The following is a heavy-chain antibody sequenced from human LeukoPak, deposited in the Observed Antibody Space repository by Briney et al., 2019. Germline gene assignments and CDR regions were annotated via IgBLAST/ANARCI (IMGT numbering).Heavy chain of an antibody. CDR1: GFTFSSYA. CDR3: ARARLRYFDWLSLDY. CDR2: ISYDGSNI. Sequence: PGRSLRLSCAASGFTFSSYAMHWVRQAPGKGLEWVAVISYDGSNIYYADSVKGRFTISRDNSKNTLYLQMNSLRAEDTAVYYCARARLRYFDWLSLDYWGQGTLVTVSS. J-gene: IGHJ4*02. V-gene: IGHV3-30*04. D-gene: IGHD3-9*01.